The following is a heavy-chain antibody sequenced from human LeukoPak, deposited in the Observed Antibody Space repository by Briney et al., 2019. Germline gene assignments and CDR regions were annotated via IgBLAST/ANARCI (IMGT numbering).Heavy chain of an antibody. J-gene: IGHJ4*02. CDR1: GGTFSSYA. D-gene: IGHD2-15*01. Sequence: SVKVSCKASGGTFSSYAISWVRQAPGQGLEWMGRIIPILGIANYAQKFQGRVTITADKSTSTAYMELSSLRSEDTAVYYCTRGYCSGGSCASIVGYWGQGTLVTVSS. V-gene: IGHV1-69*04. CDR3: TRGYCSGGSCASIVGY. CDR2: IIPILGIA.